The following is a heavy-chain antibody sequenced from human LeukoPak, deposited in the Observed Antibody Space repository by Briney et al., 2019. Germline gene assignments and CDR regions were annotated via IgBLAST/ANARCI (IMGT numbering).Heavy chain of an antibody. V-gene: IGHV4-59*02. D-gene: IGHD3-16*01. Sequence: PSETLSLTCIVSGGSVSSYYWSWIRQPPGKGLEWIGYISYSGSTNYNPSLKSRVTISVDTSKNQFSLKLSSVTAADTAVYYCARTPYDYVWGSHRGDYFDYWGQGTLVTVSS. CDR3: ARTPYDYVWGSHRGDYFDY. CDR2: ISYSGST. CDR1: GGSVSSYY. J-gene: IGHJ4*02.